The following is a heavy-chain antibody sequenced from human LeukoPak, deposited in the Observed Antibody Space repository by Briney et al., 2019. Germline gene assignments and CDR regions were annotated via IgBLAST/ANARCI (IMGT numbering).Heavy chain of an antibody. V-gene: IGHV1-18*01. Sequence: ASVKVSCKASGYTFTSYGFNWVRQAPGQGLEWMGWISAYNGNTNYAQKLQGRVTMTTDTSTSTAYMELRSLSSDDTAVYYCAREVEMATMGWFDPWGQGTLVTVSS. CDR3: AREVEMATMGWFDP. D-gene: IGHD5-24*01. CDR1: GYTFTSYG. CDR2: ISAYNGNT. J-gene: IGHJ5*02.